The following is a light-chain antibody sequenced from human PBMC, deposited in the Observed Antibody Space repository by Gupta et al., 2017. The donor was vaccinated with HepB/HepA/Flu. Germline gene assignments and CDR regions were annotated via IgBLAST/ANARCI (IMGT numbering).Light chain of an antibody. CDR3: MQALQTPIT. CDR1: QSLLHSNGYNC. Sequence: DIVMTQSPLSLPVTPGEPASISCRSSQSLLHSNGYNCLDWYLQKPGQSPQLLISLGSNRASGVPGRFNGSGSGTDFTLKISGVEAEEVGVYYCMQALQTPITFGQGTRLEIK. J-gene: IGKJ5*01. CDR2: LGS. V-gene: IGKV2-28*01.